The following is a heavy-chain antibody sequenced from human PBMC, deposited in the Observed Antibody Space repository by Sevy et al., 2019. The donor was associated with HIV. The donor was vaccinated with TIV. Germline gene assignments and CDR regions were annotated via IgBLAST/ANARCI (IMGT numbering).Heavy chain of an antibody. J-gene: IGHJ4*02. CDR1: GFSFSSYG. CDR3: GKGGGGGGGDH. V-gene: IGHV3-30*02. CDR2: IQYDGSNK. D-gene: IGHD3-16*01. Sequence: GGSLRLSCAASGFSFSSYGMHWVRQAPGKGLEWMSYIQYDGSNKDYADSVKGRFTISRDNSKNTLYLQMNSLRVEDTGVVYWGKGGGGGGGDHWGQGTLVTVSS.